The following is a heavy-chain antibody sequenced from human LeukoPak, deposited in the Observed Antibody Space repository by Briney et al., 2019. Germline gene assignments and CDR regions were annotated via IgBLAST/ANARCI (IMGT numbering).Heavy chain of an antibody. Sequence: SETLSLTCTVPGGSISSGGYYWSWIPQHPGKGLEWIGYIYYSGSTYYNPSLESRVTISVDTSKNQFSLKLSSVTAADTAVYYCARAGPPYDAFDIWGQGTMVTVSS. CDR2: IYYSGST. J-gene: IGHJ3*02. CDR3: ARAGPPYDAFDI. V-gene: IGHV4-31*03. CDR1: GGSISSGGYY.